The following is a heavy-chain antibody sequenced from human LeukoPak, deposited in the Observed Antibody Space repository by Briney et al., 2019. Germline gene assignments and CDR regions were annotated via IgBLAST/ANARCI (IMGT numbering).Heavy chain of an antibody. J-gene: IGHJ5*02. V-gene: IGHV3-23*01. CDR1: GFTFSSYA. Sequence: PGGSLRLSCAASGFTFSSYAMSWVRQAPGKGLEWVSAISGSGGSTYYADSVKGRFTISRDNSKNTLYLQMNSLRAEDTAVYYCAKPTYCGGDCRLAGDVWFDPWGQGTLVTVSS. CDR3: AKPTYCGGDCRLAGDVWFDP. CDR2: ISGSGGST. D-gene: IGHD2-21*02.